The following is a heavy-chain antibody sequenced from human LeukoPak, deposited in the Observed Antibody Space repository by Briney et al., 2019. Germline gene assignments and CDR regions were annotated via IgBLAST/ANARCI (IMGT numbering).Heavy chain of an antibody. CDR3: ARNYYYDSSRLYYFDY. V-gene: IGHV3-33*08. CDR1: GFTFSSYG. Sequence: GGSLRLSCAASGFTFSSYGMHWVRQAPGKGLEWVALIRYDGTNKYYADSVKGRFTISRDNSKNTLYLQMNSLRAEDTAVYYCARNYYYDSSRLYYFDYWGQGTLVTVSS. D-gene: IGHD3-22*01. CDR2: IRYDGTNK. J-gene: IGHJ4*02.